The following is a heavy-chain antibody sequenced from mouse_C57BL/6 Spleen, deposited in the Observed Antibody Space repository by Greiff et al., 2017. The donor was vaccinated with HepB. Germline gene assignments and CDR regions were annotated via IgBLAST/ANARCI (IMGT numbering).Heavy chain of an antibody. CDR3: TREEDIVTTYFDV. V-gene: IGHV1-15*01. CDR2: IDPETGGT. D-gene: IGHD2-5*01. CDR1: GYTFTDYE. Sequence: QVHVKQPGAELVRPGASVTLSCKASGYTFTDYEMHWVKQTPVHGLEWIGAIDPETGGTAYNQKFKGKAILTADKSSSTAYMELRSLTSEDSAVYYCTREEDIVTTYFDVWGTGTTVTVSS. J-gene: IGHJ1*03.